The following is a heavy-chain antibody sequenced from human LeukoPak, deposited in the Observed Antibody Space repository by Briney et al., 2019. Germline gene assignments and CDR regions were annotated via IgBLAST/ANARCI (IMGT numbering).Heavy chain of an antibody. CDR1: GGSISSYY. D-gene: IGHD3-16*01. CDR3: ARLRQQRVLGMDV. V-gene: IGHV4-59*01. J-gene: IGHJ6*02. CDR2: VYYSGST. Sequence: SETLSLTCTVSGGSISSYYWSWIRQPPGKAPEWIGYVYYSGSTNYNPSLESRVAMTISTSENQFSLKLSSVTAADTAVYYCARLRQQRVLGMDVWGQGTTVTVSS.